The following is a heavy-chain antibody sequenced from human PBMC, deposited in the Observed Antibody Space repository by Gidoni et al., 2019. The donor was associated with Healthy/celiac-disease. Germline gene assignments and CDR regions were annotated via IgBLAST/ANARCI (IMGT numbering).Heavy chain of an antibody. J-gene: IGHJ6*02. D-gene: IGHD3-3*01. CDR2: ISWDGGST. Sequence: EVQLVESGGVGVQPGGSLRLPCAASGFPFDVYTMHWVRPASGKGLEWVSLISWDGGSTYYADSVKGRFTISRDNIKNSLYLQMNSLRTEDTALYYCAKALMSVRWQNLEWLVPYYYYGMDVWGQGTTVTVSS. CDR1: GFPFDVYT. V-gene: IGHV3-43*01. CDR3: AKALMSVRWQNLEWLVPYYYYGMDV.